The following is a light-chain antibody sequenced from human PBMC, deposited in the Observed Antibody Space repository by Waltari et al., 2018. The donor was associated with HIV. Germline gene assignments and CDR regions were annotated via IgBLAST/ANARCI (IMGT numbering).Light chain of an antibody. CDR3: QVWDSFSDHWV. CDR2: DDS. V-gene: IGLV3-21*01. Sequence: SYVLTQPPSVSVAPGKTARITCGGDNSGIKSVHWYQQKPGQAPFLVVYDDSDRRSGIPERFSGANSGDTATLTISRVGAGDEADYYCQVWDSFSDHWVFGGGTKLTVL. CDR1: NSGIKS. J-gene: IGLJ3*02.